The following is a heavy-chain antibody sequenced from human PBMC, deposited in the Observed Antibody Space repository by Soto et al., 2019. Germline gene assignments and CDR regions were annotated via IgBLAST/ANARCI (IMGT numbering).Heavy chain of an antibody. CDR3: ARDAAIWSGYYSVTKHYYGMDV. Sequence: GGSLRLSCAASGFTFSSYAMHWVRQAPGKGLEWVAVISYDGSNKYYADSVKGRFTISRDNSKNTLYLQMNSLRAEDTAVYYCARDAAIWSGYYSVTKHYYGMDVWGQGTMVTVSS. V-gene: IGHV3-30-3*01. CDR2: ISYDGSNK. D-gene: IGHD3-3*01. J-gene: IGHJ6*02. CDR1: GFTFSSYA.